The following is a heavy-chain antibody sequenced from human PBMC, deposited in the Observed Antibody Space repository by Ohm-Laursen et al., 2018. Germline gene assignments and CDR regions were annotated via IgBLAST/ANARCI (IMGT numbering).Heavy chain of an antibody. CDR2: ISSSGGHT. CDR1: GFTVSDYH. Sequence: SLRLSCAASGFTVSDYHMTWIRQAPGKGLAWVAAISSSGGHTYYADSVTGRVSISRDNSKNTVSLQMDRLRDDDTAVYYCAKLGDDSAYGGYWGQGTLVTVSS. CDR3: AKLGDDSAYGGY. V-gene: IGHV3-23*01. J-gene: IGHJ4*02. D-gene: IGHD5-12*01.